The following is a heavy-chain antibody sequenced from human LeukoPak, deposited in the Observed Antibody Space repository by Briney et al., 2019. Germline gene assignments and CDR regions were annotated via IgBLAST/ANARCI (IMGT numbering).Heavy chain of an antibody. CDR3: ARAAMFRRRQGVLYYFDP. J-gene: IGHJ5*02. V-gene: IGHV3-21*04. D-gene: IGHD3-10*01. CDR2: ISSSSSYI. CDR1: GFTFSSYS. Sequence: PGGSLRLSCAASGFTFSSYSMNWVRQAPGKGLEWVSSISSSSSYIYYADSVKGRFTIPRDNAKNSLYLQMNSLKSEDTAVYYCARAAMFRRRQGVLYYFDPWGQGTLVTVSS.